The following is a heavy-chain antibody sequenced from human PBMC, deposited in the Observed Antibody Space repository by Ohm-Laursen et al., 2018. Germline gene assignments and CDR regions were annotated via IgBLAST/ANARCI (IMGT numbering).Heavy chain of an antibody. CDR3: AREGSSGWSEYYFDY. CDR1: GFTFSDYY. D-gene: IGHD6-19*01. Sequence: SLRLSCTASGFTFSDYYMSWIRQAPGKGLEWVSYISSSGSTIYYADSVKGRFTISRDNAKNSLYLQMNSLRAEDTVVYYCAREGSSGWSEYYFDYWGQGTLVTVSS. V-gene: IGHV3-11*04. J-gene: IGHJ4*02. CDR2: ISSSGSTI.